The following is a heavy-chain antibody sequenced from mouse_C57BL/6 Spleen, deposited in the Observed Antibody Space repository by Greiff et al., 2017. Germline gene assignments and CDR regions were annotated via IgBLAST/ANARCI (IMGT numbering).Heavy chain of an antibody. Sequence: VKLMESGAELVRPGASVTLSCKASGYTFTDYEMHWVKQTPVHGLEWIGAIDPETGGTAYNQKFKGKAVLTADKSSSTAYMELRSLTSEDSAVYYCTRGPGYGSAWFAYWGQGTLVTVSA. J-gene: IGHJ3*01. CDR2: IDPETGGT. V-gene: IGHV1-15*01. CDR3: TRGPGYGSAWFAY. D-gene: IGHD1-1*01. CDR1: GYTFTDYE.